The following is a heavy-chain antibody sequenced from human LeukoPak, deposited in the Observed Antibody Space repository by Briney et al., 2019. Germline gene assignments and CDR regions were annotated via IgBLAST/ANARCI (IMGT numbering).Heavy chain of an antibody. Sequence: PGRSLRLSCAASGFTFSSYGMHWVRQAPGKGLEWVAVIWYDGSNKYYADSVKGRFAISRDNSKNTLYLQMNSLRAEDAAVYCCAKFIVPAVIRGNNWFDPWGQGTLVTVSS. D-gene: IGHD2-2*01. CDR2: IWYDGSNK. J-gene: IGHJ5*02. CDR3: AKFIVPAVIRGNNWFDP. V-gene: IGHV3-33*06. CDR1: GFTFSSYG.